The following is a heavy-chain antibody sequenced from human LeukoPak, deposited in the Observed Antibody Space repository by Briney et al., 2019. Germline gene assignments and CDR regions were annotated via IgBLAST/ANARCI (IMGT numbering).Heavy chain of an antibody. CDR3: AREYSYGYFLY. J-gene: IGHJ4*02. Sequence: ASVKVSCKVSGYIFTSYGISWVRQASGQGLEWMGWISAYNGNTNYAQKLQGRVTMTTDTSTSTAYMELRSLRSDDTAVYYCAREYSYGYFLYWGQGTLVTVSS. CDR2: ISAYNGNT. CDR1: GYIFTSYG. D-gene: IGHD5-18*01. V-gene: IGHV1-18*01.